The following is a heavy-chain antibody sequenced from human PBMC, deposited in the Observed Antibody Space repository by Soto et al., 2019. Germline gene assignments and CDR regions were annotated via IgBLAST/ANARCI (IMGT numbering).Heavy chain of an antibody. CDR1: GGSISSYY. CDR2: IYYSGST. CDR3: ARAGYCSGGSCFYYFDY. Sequence: SETLSLTCTVSGGSISSYYWSWIRQPPGKGLEWIGYIYYSGSTNYNPSLKSRVTISVDTSKNQFSLKLSSVTAADTAVYYCARAGYCSGGSCFYYFDYWGQGTLVTVSS. J-gene: IGHJ4*02. D-gene: IGHD2-15*01. V-gene: IGHV4-59*01.